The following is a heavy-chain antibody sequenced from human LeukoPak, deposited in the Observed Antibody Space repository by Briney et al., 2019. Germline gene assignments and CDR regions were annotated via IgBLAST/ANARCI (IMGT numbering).Heavy chain of an antibody. CDR2: IYSGGST. D-gene: IGHD2-21*01. V-gene: IGHV3-53*01. CDR3: ARDSLFLDYFDY. Sequence: AGSLRLSCAASGFTVSSNYMSWVRQAPGKGLEWVSVIYSGGSTYYADSVKGRFTISRDNSKNTLHLQMNSLRAEDTAVYYCARDSLFLDYFDYWGQGTLVTASS. J-gene: IGHJ4*02. CDR1: GFTVSSNY.